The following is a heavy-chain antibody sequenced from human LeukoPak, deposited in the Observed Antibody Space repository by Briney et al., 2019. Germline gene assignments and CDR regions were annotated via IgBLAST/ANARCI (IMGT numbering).Heavy chain of an antibody. V-gene: IGHV1-69*13. J-gene: IGHJ6*04. Sequence: ASVKVSCKASGGTFSSYAISWVRQAPGQELEWMGGIIPIFGTANYAQKFQGRVTITADESTSTAYMELSSLRSEDTAVYYCARNAVPDRPFSGMDVWGKGTTVTVSS. CDR1: GGTFSSYA. CDR3: ARNAVPDRPFSGMDV. CDR2: IIPIFGTA. D-gene: IGHD2-2*01.